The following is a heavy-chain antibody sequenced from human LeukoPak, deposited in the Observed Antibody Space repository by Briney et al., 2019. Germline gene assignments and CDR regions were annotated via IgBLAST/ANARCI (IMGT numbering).Heavy chain of an antibody. CDR1: GFTFSSYS. D-gene: IGHD5-24*01. Sequence: GSLRLSCAASGFTFSSYSMNWVRQAPGKGLEWVSYISSSSSTIYYADSVKGRFTISRDNAKNSLYLQMNSLRAEDTAVYYCASGRDGYNDAFDIWGQGTMVTVSS. CDR2: ISSSSSTI. V-gene: IGHV3-48*01. J-gene: IGHJ3*02. CDR3: ASGRDGYNDAFDI.